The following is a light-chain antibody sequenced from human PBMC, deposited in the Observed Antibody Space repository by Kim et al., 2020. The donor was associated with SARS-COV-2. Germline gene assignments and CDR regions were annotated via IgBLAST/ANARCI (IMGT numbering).Light chain of an antibody. V-gene: IGLV2-14*03. J-gene: IGLJ1*01. Sequence: PGQSITISSTGTSSDVGGYNYDSWYQQYPGKAPKLMLYDVTKRPSGGSNRFSGSKSGNTASLTISGLQAEDEADYYCSSYRSSGYVFGTGTKVTVL. CDR3: SSYRSSGYV. CDR2: DVT. CDR1: SSDVGGYNY.